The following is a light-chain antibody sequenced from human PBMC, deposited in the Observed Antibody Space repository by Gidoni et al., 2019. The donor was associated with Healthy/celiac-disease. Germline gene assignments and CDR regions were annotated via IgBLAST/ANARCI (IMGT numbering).Light chain of an antibody. V-gene: IGKV3-15*01. CDR2: GAS. Sequence: EIVMTQSPAHLSVSPGERATLSCRASQSVSSNFAWYQQKPGQAPRLLIYGASTRATGIPARFRGSGSGTEFTLTISSLQSEDFAVYYCQQYNNWPPITFGQGTRLEIK. CDR1: QSVSSN. CDR3: QQYNNWPPIT. J-gene: IGKJ5*01.